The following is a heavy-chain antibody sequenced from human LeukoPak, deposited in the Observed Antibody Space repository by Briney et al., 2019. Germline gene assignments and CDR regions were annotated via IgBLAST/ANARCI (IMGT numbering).Heavy chain of an antibody. J-gene: IGHJ4*02. CDR2: MNPNSGNT. V-gene: IGHV1-8*01. D-gene: IGHD4-17*01. Sequence: GASVKVSCKASGYTFTSYDINWVRQATGQGLEWMGWMNPNSGNTGYAQKLQGRVTMTTDTSTSTAYMELRSLRSDDTAVYYCARVTSGYDYADFGDYWGQGTLVTVSS. CDR1: GYTFTSYD. CDR3: ARVTSGYDYADFGDY.